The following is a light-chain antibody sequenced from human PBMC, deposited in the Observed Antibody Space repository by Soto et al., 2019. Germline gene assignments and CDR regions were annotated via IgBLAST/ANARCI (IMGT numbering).Light chain of an antibody. V-gene: IGLV8-61*01. Sequence: QTVVTQEPSFSVSPGGTVTLTCGLSSGSVSTSYYPSWYQQTPGQAPRTLIYSTNTRSSGVPDRFSGSILGNKAALTITGVHSVDEADYYCVLYMGSGIWVFGGGTKLTVL. CDR2: STN. CDR3: VLYMGSGIWV. CDR1: SGSVSTSYY. J-gene: IGLJ3*02.